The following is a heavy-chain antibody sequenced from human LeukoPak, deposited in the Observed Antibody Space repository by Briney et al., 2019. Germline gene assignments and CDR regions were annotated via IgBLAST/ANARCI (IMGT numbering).Heavy chain of an antibody. J-gene: IGHJ5*02. CDR2: ISSSSSYI. CDR3: ARAGGAPYCSGGSCYDQNSFDP. CDR1: GFTFSRYS. V-gene: IGHV3-21*01. D-gene: IGHD2-15*01. Sequence: GGSLRLSCAASGFTFSRYSMNWVRQAPGKGLEWVSSISSSSSYIYYADSVKGRFTISRDNAKNSLYLQMNSLRAEDTAVYYCARAGGAPYCSGGSCYDQNSFDPWGQGTLVTVSS.